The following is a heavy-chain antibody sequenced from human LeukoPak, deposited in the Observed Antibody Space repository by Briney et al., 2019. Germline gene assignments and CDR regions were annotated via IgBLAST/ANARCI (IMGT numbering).Heavy chain of an antibody. Sequence: KPGASVKVSCKASGYTFTSYYMHWVRQAPGQGLEWMGIINPSGGSTSYAQKFQGRVTMTRDTSTSTVYMELSSLRSEDTAVYYCARGSYKYGSGSYLPDYWGQGTLVTVSS. V-gene: IGHV1-46*01. D-gene: IGHD3-10*01. CDR2: INPSGGST. J-gene: IGHJ4*02. CDR1: GYTFTSYY. CDR3: ARGSYKYGSGSYLPDY.